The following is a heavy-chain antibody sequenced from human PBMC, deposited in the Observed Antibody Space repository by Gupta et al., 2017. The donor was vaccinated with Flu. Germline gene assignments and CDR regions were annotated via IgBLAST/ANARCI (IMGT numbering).Heavy chain of an antibody. CDR1: GFTFSGSA. J-gene: IGHJ5*02. V-gene: IGHV3-73*02. Sequence: EVQLVESGGGLVQPGGSLKLSCAASGFTFSGSAMHWVRQASGKGLEWVGRIRSKANSYATAYAASVKGRFTISRDDSKNTAYLQMNSLKTEDTAVYYCTRTTTYGDLNHWGQGTLVTVSS. CDR2: IRSKANSYAT. D-gene: IGHD4-17*01. CDR3: TRTTTYGDLNH.